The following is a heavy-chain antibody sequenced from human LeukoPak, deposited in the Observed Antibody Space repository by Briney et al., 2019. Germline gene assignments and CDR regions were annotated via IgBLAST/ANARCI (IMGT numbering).Heavy chain of an antibody. CDR3: ARPFNGYFDY. Sequence: GRSLRLSCAAAGFTFSSYSMNWVRQAPGKGLEWGSYISSSSSTIYYADSVKGRFTISRDNAKNSLYLQMNSLRAEDTAVYYCARPFNGYFDYWGQGTLVTVSS. CDR2: ISSSSSTI. CDR1: GFTFSSYS. J-gene: IGHJ4*02. D-gene: IGHD2-8*01. V-gene: IGHV3-48*04.